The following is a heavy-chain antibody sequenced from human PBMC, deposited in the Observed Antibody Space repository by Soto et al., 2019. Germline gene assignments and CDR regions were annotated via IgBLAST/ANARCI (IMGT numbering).Heavy chain of an antibody. J-gene: IGHJ4*02. CDR3: ATKKSGAGRVAVYQ. V-gene: IGHV1-69*02. CDR1: GGTSTIYT. D-gene: IGHD2-2*02. CDR2: IVPMLGVT. Sequence: QVPLVQSGAEVKKPGSSLKVSCEASGGTSTIYTITWVRQAPGQGLAWMGRIVPMLGVTNYARNFQGRVTITADKSTGTALMALSSLRFEDTEVNYCATKKSGAGRVAVYQWGQGTQVTVSS.